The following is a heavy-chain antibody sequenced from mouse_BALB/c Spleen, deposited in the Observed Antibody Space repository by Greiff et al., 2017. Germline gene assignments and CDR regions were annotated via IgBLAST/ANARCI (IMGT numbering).Heavy chain of an antibody. CDR2: IDPANGNT. D-gene: IGHD1-1*01. Sequence: EVQLQQSGAELVKPGASVKLSCTASGFNIQDTYMHWVKQRPEQGLEWIGRIDPANGNTKYDPKFQGKATITADTSSNTAYLQLSSLTSEDTAVYYCARGPIYYYGSRGAMDYWGQGTSVTVSS. CDR3: ARGPIYYYGSRGAMDY. CDR1: GFNIQDTY. V-gene: IGHV14-3*02. J-gene: IGHJ4*01.